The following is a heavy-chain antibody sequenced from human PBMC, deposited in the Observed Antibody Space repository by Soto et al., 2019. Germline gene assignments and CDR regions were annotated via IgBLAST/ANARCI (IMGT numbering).Heavy chain of an antibody. Sequence: GGSLRLSGATSGFSFNDYDLNWVRQAPGKGLEWVSSLNSHDGLTHYADSVKGRFAISRDSAKKSFYLQMNSLRVEDTAVYYCTRGGYNEGGFDYWGRGNLVTVSS. V-gene: IGHV3-21*01. CDR2: LNSHDGLT. J-gene: IGHJ4*02. CDR3: TRGGYNEGGFDY. CDR1: GFSFNDYD. D-gene: IGHD5-12*01.